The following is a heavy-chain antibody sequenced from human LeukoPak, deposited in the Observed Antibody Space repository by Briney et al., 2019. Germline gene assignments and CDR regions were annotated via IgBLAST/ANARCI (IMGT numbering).Heavy chain of an antibody. D-gene: IGHD2-2*01. CDR3: ARGLSKESMGYCSSTSCFGFDP. J-gene: IGHJ5*02. CDR1: GGSFSGYY. Sequence: SETLSLTCAVYGGSFSGYYWSWIRQPPGKGLEWIGEINHSGSTNYNPSLKSRVTISVDTSKNQLSLKLSSVTAADTAVYYCARGLSKESMGYCSSTSCFGFDPWGQGTLVTVSS. V-gene: IGHV4-34*01. CDR2: INHSGST.